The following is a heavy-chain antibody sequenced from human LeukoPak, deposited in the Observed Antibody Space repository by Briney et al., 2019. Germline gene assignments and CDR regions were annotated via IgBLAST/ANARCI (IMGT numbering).Heavy chain of an antibody. CDR3: AKRAVAGTHYFDY. CDR2: ISFHGTDS. J-gene: IGHJ4*02. CDR1: GFTFISYA. V-gene: IGHV3-30*04. Sequence: PGGSLRLSCAASGFTFISYAIHWVRQAPGKGLEWVAVISFHGTDSFYADSVKGRFTISRDNSKNTLYLQMSSLRADDTAVYYCAKRAVAGTHYFDYWGQGTLVTVSS. D-gene: IGHD6-19*01.